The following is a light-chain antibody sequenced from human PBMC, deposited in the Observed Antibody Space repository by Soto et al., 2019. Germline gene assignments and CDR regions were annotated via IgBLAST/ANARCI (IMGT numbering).Light chain of an antibody. J-gene: IGLJ2*01. CDR1: SSDVGGYNA. V-gene: IGLV2-14*01. CDR3: QTWGTGFQV. CDR2: EVT. Sequence: QSVLTQPASVSGSPGQTITISCTGTSSDVGGYNAVSWYQHHPGKAPKLIIYEVTHRPAGISDRFSASKSGNTASLTISGLQAEDEADYYCQTWGTGFQVFGGGTKLTVL.